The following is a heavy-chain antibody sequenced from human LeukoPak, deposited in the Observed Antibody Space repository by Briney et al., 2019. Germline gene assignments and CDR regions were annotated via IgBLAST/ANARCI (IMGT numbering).Heavy chain of an antibody. CDR1: GGSISSYY. D-gene: IGHD6-13*01. V-gene: IGHV4-59*01. J-gene: IGHJ4*02. Sequence: PSETLSLTCTVSGGSISSYYWSWIRQPPGKGLEWIGYIYYSGSTNYNPSLKSRVTISVDTSKNQFSLKLSSVTAADTAVYYCARYGSSWYGVDYWGQGTLVTVSS. CDR3: ARYGSSWYGVDY. CDR2: IYYSGST.